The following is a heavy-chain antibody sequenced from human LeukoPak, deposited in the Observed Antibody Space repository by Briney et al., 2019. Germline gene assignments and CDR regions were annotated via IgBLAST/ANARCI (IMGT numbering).Heavy chain of an antibody. CDR3: ARDGADYVWGSYRYPFDY. J-gene: IGHJ4*02. V-gene: IGHV1-69*13. Sequence: AASVKVSCKASGGTFSSYAISWVRQAPGQGLEWMGGIIPIFRATNYAQKFQGRVTITADESTSTAYMVLSSLRSEDTAVYYCARDGADYVWGSYRYPFDYWGQGTLVTVSS. CDR2: IIPIFRAT. D-gene: IGHD3-16*02. CDR1: GGTFSSYA.